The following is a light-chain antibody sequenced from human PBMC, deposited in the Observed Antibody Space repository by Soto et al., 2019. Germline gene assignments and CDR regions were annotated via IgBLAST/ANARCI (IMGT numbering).Light chain of an antibody. V-gene: IGKV4-1*01. Sequence: IGVTPSRYSLSVSLDERATINCKSSQSALFSSNNKNYLAWYQQKPGQPPKLLIYWASIRESGVPDRFSGSGSGTDFTLTIYCFQAEDVTVYYCQQYYITPWTFCHRAKV. CDR3: QQYYITPWT. CDR2: WAS. J-gene: IGKJ1*01. CDR1: QSALFSSNNKNY.